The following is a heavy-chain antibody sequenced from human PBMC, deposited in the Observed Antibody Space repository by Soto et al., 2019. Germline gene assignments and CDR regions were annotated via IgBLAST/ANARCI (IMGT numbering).Heavy chain of an antibody. CDR2: ISYDGSNK. CDR1: GFTFSSYA. CDR3: ARDLMIVDTYYYYGMDV. D-gene: IGHD3-22*01. V-gene: IGHV3-30-3*01. Sequence: QVQLVESGGGVVQPGRSLRLSCAASGFTFSSYAMHWVRQAPGKGLEWVAVISYDGSNKYYADSVKGRFTISRDNSKNTLYLQMDSLRAEDTAVYYCARDLMIVDTYYYYGMDVWGQGTTVTVSS. J-gene: IGHJ6*02.